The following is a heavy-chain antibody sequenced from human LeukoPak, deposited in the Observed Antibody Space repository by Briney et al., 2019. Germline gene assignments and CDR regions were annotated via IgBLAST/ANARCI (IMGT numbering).Heavy chain of an antibody. V-gene: IGHV4-34*01. CDR1: GGSFSGYY. CDR2: INHSGST. CDR3: ARGRIVGASPAAC. D-gene: IGHD1-26*01. Sequence: SETLSLTCAVYGGSFSGYYWSWIRQPPGKGLEWIGEINHSGSTNYNPSLKSRVTMSVDTSKNQFSLKLSSVTAADTAVYHCARGRIVGASPAACWGQGTLVTVSS. J-gene: IGHJ4*02.